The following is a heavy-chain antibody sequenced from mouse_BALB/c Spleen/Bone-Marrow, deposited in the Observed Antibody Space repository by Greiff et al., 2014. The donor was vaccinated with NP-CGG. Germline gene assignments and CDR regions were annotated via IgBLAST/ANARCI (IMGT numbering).Heavy chain of an antibody. J-gene: IGHJ2*01. D-gene: IGHD1-1*01. CDR1: GFNIKDTY. CDR3: ARYCYGSNYFDY. Sequence: VQLQQSGAELVKPGASVKLSCTASGFNIKDTYMHWVKQRLEQGLEWFGRIDPANGNTKYDPNFQGKATITADTSSNTDYLQLSSLKSEANAVYCWARYCYGSNYFDYWGQGTTLTVSS. V-gene: IGHV14-3*02. CDR2: IDPANGNT.